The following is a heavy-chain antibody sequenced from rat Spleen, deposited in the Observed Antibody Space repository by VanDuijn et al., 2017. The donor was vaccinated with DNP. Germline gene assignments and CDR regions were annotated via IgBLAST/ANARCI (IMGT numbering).Heavy chain of an antibody. CDR3: VRGSYYSTYRFGYWYFAF. J-gene: IGHJ1*01. CDR2: IWTDGDT. CDR1: GFSLTDYN. D-gene: IGHD1-2*01. V-gene: IGHV2-30*01. Sequence: QVQLKESGPGLVQPSQTLSLACTVSGFSLTDYNVQWVRQPIGKGLEWMGIIWTDGDTGYNSTLKTRLSITRDTSTNQVFLEMNSLQTEDTATYYCVRGSYYSTYRFGYWYFAFWGPGTVVTVSS.